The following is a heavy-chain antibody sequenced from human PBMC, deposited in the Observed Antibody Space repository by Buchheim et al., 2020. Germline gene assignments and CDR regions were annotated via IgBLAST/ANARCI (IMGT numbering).Heavy chain of an antibody. Sequence: QLQLQESGPGLVKPSETLSLTCTVSGGSISSSSYYWGWIRQPPGKGLEWIGSIYYSGSTYSNPSLKSRFPISVDTSKHHFSLKLSSVTAADTAVYYCASLNYYDSSGYGTNYFDYWGQGTL. CDR3: ASLNYYDSSGYGTNYFDY. J-gene: IGHJ4*02. V-gene: IGHV4-39*01. D-gene: IGHD3-22*01. CDR2: IYYSGST. CDR1: GGSISSSSYY.